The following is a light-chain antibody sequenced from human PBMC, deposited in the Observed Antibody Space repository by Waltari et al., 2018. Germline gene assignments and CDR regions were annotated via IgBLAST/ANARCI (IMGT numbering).Light chain of an antibody. CDR2: DAS. V-gene: IGKV3-11*01. CDR1: QSIDIY. J-gene: IGKJ4*01. Sequence: EIVLKQSPATLSLSQGESATLSCRASQSIDIYLAWYQQRPGQAPRLLISDASYRATGIPARFRGSGSGTDFTLTISSLEPEDFAVYSCQQRSRWPLTFGGGTKVEL. CDR3: QQRSRWPLT.